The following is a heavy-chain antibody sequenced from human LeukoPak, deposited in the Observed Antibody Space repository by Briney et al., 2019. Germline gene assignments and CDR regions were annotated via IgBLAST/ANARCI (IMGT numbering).Heavy chain of an antibody. V-gene: IGHV4-34*01. CDR3: AKMVATIGFRHYFDY. D-gene: IGHD5-12*01. J-gene: IGHJ4*02. CDR2: INHSRST. Sequence: SETLSLTCAVYGGSFSGYYWSWGGQPPGQGVEGIGGINHSRSTNYTPSLKSRVTISVDMSKNQFSLKLSSVTAADTAVYYCAKMVATIGFRHYFDYWGQGTLITVSS. CDR1: GGSFSGYY.